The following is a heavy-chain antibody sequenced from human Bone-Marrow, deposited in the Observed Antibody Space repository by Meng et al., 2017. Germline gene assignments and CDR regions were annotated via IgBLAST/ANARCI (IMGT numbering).Heavy chain of an antibody. CDR1: GFSLSTSGMC. CDR3: ARHLMVRGVIIAFDI. D-gene: IGHD3-10*01. CDR2: IDWDDDK. J-gene: IGHJ3*02. V-gene: IGHV2-70*01. Sequence: SGATLVKPTQTLTLTCTFSGFSLSTSGMCVSWIRQPPGKALEWLAPIDWDDDKYYSTSLKTRLTISKDTSKNQVVLTMTNMDPVDTATYYCARHLMVRGVIIAFDIWGQGTMVTVSS.